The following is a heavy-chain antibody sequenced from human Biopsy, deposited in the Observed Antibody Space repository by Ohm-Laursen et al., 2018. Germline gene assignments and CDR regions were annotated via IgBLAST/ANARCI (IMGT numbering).Heavy chain of an antibody. J-gene: IGHJ6*02. CDR2: IYYSVMT. CDR1: GDSVTKYY. CDR3: ARDSGILNYGNFKYYHYYGMDV. D-gene: IGHD4-11*01. Sequence: GTLSLTCPVSGDSVTKYYWSRIRQPPGKGLEWIGHIYYSVMTNYNPSLQSRVSISVDTSRNQVSLTLSSVTAADTAVYYCARDSGILNYGNFKYYHYYGMDVWGQGTKVTVSS. V-gene: IGHV4-59*02.